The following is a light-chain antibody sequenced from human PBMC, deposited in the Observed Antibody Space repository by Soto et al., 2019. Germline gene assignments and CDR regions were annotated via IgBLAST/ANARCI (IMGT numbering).Light chain of an antibody. V-gene: IGLV2-14*01. CDR1: SSDVGDYNY. J-gene: IGLJ3*02. CDR3: SSYTRSSTLV. CDR2: EVT. Sequence: QSALPQPASVSGSPGQSITISCAGTSSDVGDYNYVSWDQQYPGKAPKLMIYEVTNRPSWVSNRLAGSKSGHTASLTISGLQAEDEADHYCSSYTRSSTLVFGGGTKRTVL.